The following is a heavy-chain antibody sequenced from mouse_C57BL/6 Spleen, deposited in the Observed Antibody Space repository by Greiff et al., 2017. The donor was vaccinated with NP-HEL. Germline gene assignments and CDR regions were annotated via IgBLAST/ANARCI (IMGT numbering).Heavy chain of an antibody. V-gene: IGHV6-6*01. CDR3: TRGIYYDYDGFAY. CDR2: IRNKANNHAT. Sequence: EVKLMESGGGLVQPGGSMKLSCAASGFTFSDAWMDWVRQSPEKGLEWVAEIRNKANNHATYYAESVKGRFTISRDDSKSSVYLQMNSLRAEDTGIYYCTRGIYYDYDGFAYWGQGTLVTVSA. D-gene: IGHD2-4*01. J-gene: IGHJ3*01. CDR1: GFTFSDAW.